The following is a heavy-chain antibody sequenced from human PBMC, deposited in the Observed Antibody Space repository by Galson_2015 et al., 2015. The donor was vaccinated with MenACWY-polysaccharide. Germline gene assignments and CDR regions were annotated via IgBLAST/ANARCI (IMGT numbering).Heavy chain of an antibody. CDR2: ISSSSSYI. D-gene: IGHD4-23*01. CDR1: GFTFRSYS. J-gene: IGHJ2*01. Sequence: SLRLSCAASGFTFRSYSMNWVRQAPGQGLEWVSSISSSSSYIYYADSVKGRFTISRDNAKNPLYLQMNSLRAEDTAVYYCARDVGDYGGDFELWGRGTLVTVSS. CDR3: ARDVGDYGGDFEL. V-gene: IGHV3-21*01.